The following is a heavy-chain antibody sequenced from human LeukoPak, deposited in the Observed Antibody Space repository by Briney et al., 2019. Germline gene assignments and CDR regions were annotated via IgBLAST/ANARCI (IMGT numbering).Heavy chain of an antibody. Sequence: GASVKVSCKASGYTFTSYDINWVRQATGQGLEWMGWMNPNSGNTGYAQKFQGRVTITRNTSISTAYMELSSLRSEDTAVYYCTRGDIYYYYMDVWGKGTTVTVSS. D-gene: IGHD3-10*01. V-gene: IGHV1-8*03. J-gene: IGHJ6*03. CDR2: MNPNSGNT. CDR1: GYTFTSYD. CDR3: TRGDIYYYYMDV.